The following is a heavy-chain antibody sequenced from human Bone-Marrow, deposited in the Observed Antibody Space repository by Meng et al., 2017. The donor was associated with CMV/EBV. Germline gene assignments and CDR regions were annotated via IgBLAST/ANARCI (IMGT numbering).Heavy chain of an antibody. CDR3: ARSEVIVSSTSWRAWWFDP. D-gene: IGHD2-2*01. Sequence: SETLSLTCTVSGGSISSGGYYWSWIRQHPGKGLEWIGYIYYSGSTYYNPSLKSRVTISVDTSKNQFSLKLSSVTAADTAVYYCARSEVIVSSTSWRAWWFDPWGQGTLVTVSS. J-gene: IGHJ5*02. CDR2: IYYSGST. V-gene: IGHV4-31*03. CDR1: GGSISSGGYY.